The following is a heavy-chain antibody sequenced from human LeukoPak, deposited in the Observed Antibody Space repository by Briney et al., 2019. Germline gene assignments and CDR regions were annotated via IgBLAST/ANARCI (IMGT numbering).Heavy chain of an antibody. D-gene: IGHD4-17*01. CDR3: ARLPYGDYVGY. V-gene: IGHV4-59*01. CDR1: GGSISSYY. J-gene: IGHJ4*02. Sequence: PSETLSLTCTVSGGSISSYYWSWIRQPPGKGLEWIGYIYYSGSTNYNPSLRSRVTISVDTSKNQFSLKLSSVTAADTAVYYCARLPYGDYVGYWGQGTLVTVSS. CDR2: IYYSGST.